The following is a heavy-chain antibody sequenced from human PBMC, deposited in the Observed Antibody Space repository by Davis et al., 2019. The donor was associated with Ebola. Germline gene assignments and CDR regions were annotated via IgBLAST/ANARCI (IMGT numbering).Heavy chain of an antibody. V-gene: IGHV4-4*02. J-gene: IGHJ6*02. D-gene: IGHD3-10*01. CDR1: GGSISSSNW. Sequence: SEPLSLTCAVSGGSISSSNWWSCVHQPPGKGLEWIGDISHSGSTNYNPSLKSRVTISVDKSKNQFSLKLSSVTAADTAVYYCARGFYGSGSYGLGYYGMDVWGQGTTVTVSS. CDR3: ARGFYGSGSYGLGYYGMDV. CDR2: ISHSGST.